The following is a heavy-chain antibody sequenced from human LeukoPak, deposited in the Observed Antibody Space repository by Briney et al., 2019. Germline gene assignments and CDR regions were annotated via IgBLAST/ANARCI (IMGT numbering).Heavy chain of an antibody. J-gene: IGHJ3*02. Sequence: ASVKVSCKASGGTFSSYAISWVRQAPGQGLEWMGGIIPIFGTANYAQKFQGRVTITADKSTSTAYMELSSLRSEDTAVYYCARGGATTWGDDAFDIWGQGTMVTVSS. V-gene: IGHV1-69*06. CDR3: ARGGATTWGDDAFDI. CDR2: IIPIFGTA. D-gene: IGHD1-26*01. CDR1: GGTFSSYA.